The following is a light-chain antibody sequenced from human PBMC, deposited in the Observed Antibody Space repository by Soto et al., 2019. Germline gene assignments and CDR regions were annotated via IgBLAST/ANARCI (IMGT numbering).Light chain of an antibody. CDR2: EVS. CDR3: SSYTSSSTPWV. J-gene: IGLJ3*02. Sequence: QSVLTQPASVSGSPGQSITISCTGTSSDVGGYNYVSWYQQHPGKAPKLMIYEVSNRPSGVSNRFSGSKSGNTASLTISGLQAEDEDDYYSSSYTSSSTPWVFGGGTKVTVL. CDR1: SSDVGGYNY. V-gene: IGLV2-14*01.